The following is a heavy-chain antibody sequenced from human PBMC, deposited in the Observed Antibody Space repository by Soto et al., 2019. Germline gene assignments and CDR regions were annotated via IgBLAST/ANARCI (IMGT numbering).Heavy chain of an antibody. CDR3: ARDNGG. V-gene: IGHV4-34*01. J-gene: IGHJ4*02. Sequence: SETLSLTCAVYGGSIIGYSWSWIRHPPGRGLEWIGAINHSGSTNYNPSLKSRVTTSVDTSKNQFSLKLSSVTAADTAVYYCARDNGGWGQGTLVTVSS. CDR2: INHSGST. D-gene: IGHD1-1*01. CDR1: GGSIIGYS.